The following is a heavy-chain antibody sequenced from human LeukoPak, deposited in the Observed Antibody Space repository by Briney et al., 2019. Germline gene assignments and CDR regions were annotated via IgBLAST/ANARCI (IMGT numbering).Heavy chain of an antibody. CDR1: GFTVSNNY. CDR2: IYGSGST. V-gene: IGHV3-66*01. D-gene: IGHD2-21*02. CDR3: ARGMPATAIRPYFDS. J-gene: IGHJ4*02. Sequence: PGGSLRLSCTASGFTVSNNYMTWVRQAPGKGLEWASVIYGSGSTFYADSVKGRFTISRDSSKNTLNLQMDSLRAEDTAVYYCARGMPATAIRPYFDSWGQGTLVTVSS.